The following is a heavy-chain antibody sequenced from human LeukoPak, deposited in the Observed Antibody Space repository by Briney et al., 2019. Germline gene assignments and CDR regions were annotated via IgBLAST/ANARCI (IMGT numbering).Heavy chain of an antibody. J-gene: IGHJ4*02. CDR1: GFTFSSYS. CDR3: ARGRSDFWSGFDFDY. Sequence: GGSPRLSCAASGFTFSSYSMNWVRQAPGKGLEWVSSISSSSSYIYYADSVKGRFTISRDNAKNSLYLQMNSLRAEDTAVYYCARGRSDFWSGFDFDYWGQGTLVTVSS. CDR2: ISSSSSYI. V-gene: IGHV3-21*01. D-gene: IGHD3-3*01.